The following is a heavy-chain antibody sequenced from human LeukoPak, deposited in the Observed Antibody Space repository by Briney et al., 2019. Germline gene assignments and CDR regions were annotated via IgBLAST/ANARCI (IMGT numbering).Heavy chain of an antibody. CDR1: GGTFSSYA. CDR2: IIPILGIA. Sequence: ASVKVSCKASGGTFSSYAISWVRQAPGQGLEWMGRIIPILGIANYAQKFQGRVTITADKSTSTAYMELSSLRSEDTGVYYCARAPSPSGYYNPGDYYYGMDVWGQGTTVTVSS. CDR3: ARAPSPSGYYNPGDYYYGMDV. D-gene: IGHD3-22*01. V-gene: IGHV1-69*04. J-gene: IGHJ6*02.